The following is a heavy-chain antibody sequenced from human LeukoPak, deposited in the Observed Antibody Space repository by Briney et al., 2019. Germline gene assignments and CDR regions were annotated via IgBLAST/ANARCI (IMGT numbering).Heavy chain of an antibody. J-gene: IGHJ4*02. CDR3: ARKTYYYDSSGEPFDY. V-gene: IGHV4-59*01. Sequence: SETLSLTCAVYGGSLSSYYWSWIRQPPGKGLEWIGYIYYSGSTNYIPSLKSRVTISVDTSKNQYSLKLSSVSAADTAVYYCARKTYYYDSSGEPFDYWGQGTLVTVSS. D-gene: IGHD3-22*01. CDR1: GGSLSSYY. CDR2: IYYSGST.